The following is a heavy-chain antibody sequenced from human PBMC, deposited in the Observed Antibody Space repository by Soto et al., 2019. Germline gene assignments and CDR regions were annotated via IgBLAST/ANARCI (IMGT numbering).Heavy chain of an antibody. CDR2: IIPILDAS. V-gene: IGHV1-69*08. J-gene: IGHJ4*02. CDR1: GGTFTDFT. Sequence: QVQLVQSGAEVKKPGSSVKISCKASGGTFTDFTISWVRQAPGQGLEWIGRIIPILDASNYARKFQERDTITAKKPTRTAYLEMSSLQSEDTDGYYCANLYGNATVEPFENWGQGTQVTVSS. D-gene: IGHD1-1*01. CDR3: ANLYGNATVEPFEN.